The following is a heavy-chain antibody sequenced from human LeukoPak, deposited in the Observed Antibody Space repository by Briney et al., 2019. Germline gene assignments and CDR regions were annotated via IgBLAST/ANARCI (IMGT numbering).Heavy chain of an antibody. D-gene: IGHD5-18*01. Sequence: GGSLRLSCAASGFTFSSYAMHWVRQAPGKGLEWVAVISYDGSNKYYADSVKGRFTISRDNSKNTLCLQMNSLRAEDTAVYYCARDTAMVPDYWGQGTLVTVSS. CDR2: ISYDGSNK. CDR1: GFTFSSYA. J-gene: IGHJ4*02. CDR3: ARDTAMVPDY. V-gene: IGHV3-30*04.